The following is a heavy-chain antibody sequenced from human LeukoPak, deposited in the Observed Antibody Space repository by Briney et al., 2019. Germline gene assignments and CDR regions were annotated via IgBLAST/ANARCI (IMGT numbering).Heavy chain of an antibody. CDR3: ARNLGYCSGETCYYFDP. V-gene: IGHV3-11*04. D-gene: IGHD2-15*01. CDR2: ISSSGSTI. Sequence: PGGSLRLSCAASGFTFSDYYMSWIREAPGRGLEWVSYISSSGSTIYYADSVKGRFTISRDNAKNSLYLQMSSLRAEDTAVYYCARNLGYCSGETCYYFDPWGQGTLVTVSS. J-gene: IGHJ5*02. CDR1: GFTFSDYY.